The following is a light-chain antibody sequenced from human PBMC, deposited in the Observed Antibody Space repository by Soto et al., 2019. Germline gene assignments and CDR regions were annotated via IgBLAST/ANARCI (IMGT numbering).Light chain of an antibody. CDR2: DVS. J-gene: IGLJ1*01. Sequence: QSALTQPASVSGSPGQSITISCTGSSSDVGGYDFVSWYQHHPGKAPRLMIFDVSNRPSAVSDRFSGSKSGNTASLTISGLQAEDEGDYYCASYTSWSTLVFGTGTKVTVL. V-gene: IGLV2-14*03. CDR1: SSDVGGYDF. CDR3: ASYTSWSTLV.